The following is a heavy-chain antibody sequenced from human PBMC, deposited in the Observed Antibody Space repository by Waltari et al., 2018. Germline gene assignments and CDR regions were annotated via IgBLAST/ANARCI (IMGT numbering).Heavy chain of an antibody. V-gene: IGHV3-48*03. CDR3: ARPSTEYYFYYYYMDV. CDR1: GLTFRSYE. CDR2: IDNSGNTV. J-gene: IGHJ6*03. Sequence: VQVVESGGGLVQRGGSLRLACTASGLTFRSYEMNWVRQAPGKGLEWISYIDNSGNTVYYADSVKGRFTISRDNAKNSLFLLMNSLRAEDTAVYYCARPSTEYYFYYYYMDVWGKGTTVTVS.